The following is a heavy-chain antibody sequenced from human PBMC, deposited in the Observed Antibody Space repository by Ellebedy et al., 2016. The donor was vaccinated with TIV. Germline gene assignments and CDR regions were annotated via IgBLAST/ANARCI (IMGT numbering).Heavy chain of an antibody. Sequence: AASVKVSCKASGGTFSSYAISWVRQAPGQGLEWMGRIIPILGIANYAQKFQGRVTITADKSTSTAYMELSSLRSEDTAVYYCARDQPSNIGLPIDYWGQGTLVTVSS. CDR1: GGTFSSYA. CDR3: ARDQPSNIGLPIDY. CDR2: IIPILGIA. V-gene: IGHV1-69*04. D-gene: IGHD2/OR15-2a*01. J-gene: IGHJ4*02.